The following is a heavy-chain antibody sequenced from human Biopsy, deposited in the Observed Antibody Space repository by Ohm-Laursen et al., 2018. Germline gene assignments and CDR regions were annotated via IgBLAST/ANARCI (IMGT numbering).Heavy chain of an antibody. J-gene: IGHJ4*02. CDR1: GGPIDSYY. Sequence: GTLSLTCTVSGGPIDSYYWSWIRQPPGKGLQWIGSISNSGTTKSSPSLKSRVNISLHTSKNQLSLKLTSVTAADTAVYYCARLSTLFGVADFTDDWGQGTLVTVSS. CDR2: ISNSGTT. V-gene: IGHV4-59*08. CDR3: ARLSTLFGVADFTDD. D-gene: IGHD3-3*01.